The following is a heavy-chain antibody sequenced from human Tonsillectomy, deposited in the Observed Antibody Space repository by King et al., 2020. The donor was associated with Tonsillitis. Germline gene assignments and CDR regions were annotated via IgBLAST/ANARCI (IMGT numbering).Heavy chain of an antibody. J-gene: IGHJ6*02. CDR2: MNPNSGST. D-gene: IGHD5-18*01. CDR1: GYTFTSYD. Sequence: VQLVQSGAEVRKPGASVKVSCKSSGYTFTSYDINWVRQATGQGLEWMGWMNPNSGSTGYAQKFQGRVTMTRNTSISTAYMELSSLRSEDTAVYYCARGPSDTTYYYYGGMDVWGQGTTVTVSS. V-gene: IGHV1-8*01. CDR3: ARGPSDTTYYYYGGMDV.